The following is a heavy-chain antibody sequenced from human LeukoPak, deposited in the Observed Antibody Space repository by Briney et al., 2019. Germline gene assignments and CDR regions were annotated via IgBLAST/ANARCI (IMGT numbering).Heavy chain of an antibody. D-gene: IGHD5-12*01. V-gene: IGHV3-43D*03. Sequence: GGSLRLSCAASGFTFDDYAMHWVRQAPGKGLEWVSLISWDGGSTYYADSVKGRFTISRDNSKNSLYLQMDSLRAEDTALYYCAKDGLRLRIHYYYMDVWGKGTTVTVSS. CDR2: ISWDGGST. CDR3: AKDGLRLRIHYYYMDV. J-gene: IGHJ6*03. CDR1: GFTFDDYA.